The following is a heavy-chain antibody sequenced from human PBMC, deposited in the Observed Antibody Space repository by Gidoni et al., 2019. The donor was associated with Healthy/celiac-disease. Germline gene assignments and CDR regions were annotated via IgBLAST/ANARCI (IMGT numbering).Heavy chain of an antibody. D-gene: IGHD5-12*01. CDR2: IYYSGST. V-gene: IGHV4-39*01. Sequence: QLQLQESGPGLAKPSETLSLTCTVSGGSISSSSYSWGWIRQPPGKGLEGIGSIYYSGSTYYNPSLKSRVTISVDTSKNQFSRKLSSVTAADTAVYYCARRNGGDEDGYKLKFGGQGTLVTVSS. CDR1: GGSISSSSYS. J-gene: IGHJ4*02. CDR3: ARRNGGDEDGYKLKF.